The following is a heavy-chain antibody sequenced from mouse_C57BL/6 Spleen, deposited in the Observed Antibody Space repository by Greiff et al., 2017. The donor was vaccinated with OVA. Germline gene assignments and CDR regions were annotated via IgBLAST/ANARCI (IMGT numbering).Heavy chain of an antibody. CDR2: INPSSGYT. D-gene: IGHD2-5*01. Sequence: VQRVESGAELAKPGASVKLSCQASGYTFTSYWMHWVKQRPGQGLEWIGYINPSSGYTKYNQKFKDKATLTADKSSSTAYMQLSSLTNEDYAVYYCARAYSNLGDYFDYWGQGTTLTVSS. CDR1: GYTFTSYW. V-gene: IGHV1-7*01. J-gene: IGHJ2*01. CDR3: ARAYSNLGDYFDY.